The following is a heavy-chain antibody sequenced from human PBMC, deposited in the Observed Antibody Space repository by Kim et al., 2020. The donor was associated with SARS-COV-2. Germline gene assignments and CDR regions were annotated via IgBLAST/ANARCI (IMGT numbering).Heavy chain of an antibody. J-gene: IGHJ6*02. V-gene: IGHV4-34*01. CDR1: GGSFSGYY. D-gene: IGHD2-2*01. Sequence: SETLSLTCAVYGGSFSGYYWSWNRQPPGKGLEWIGEINHSGSTNYNPSLKGRVTISVDTSKNQFSLKLSSVTAAETAVHYCGGYCSSTSCPHYGMDVWGQGTTVTVSS. CDR2: INHSGST. CDR3: GGYCSSTSCPHYGMDV.